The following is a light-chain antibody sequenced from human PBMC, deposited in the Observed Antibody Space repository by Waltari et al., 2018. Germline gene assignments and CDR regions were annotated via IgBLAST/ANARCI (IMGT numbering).Light chain of an antibody. CDR1: HVITTW. CDR3: KQYNTYPYT. J-gene: IGKJ2*01. Sequence: DIQMTQSPSTLSASVGDRVTITCRASHVITTWLAWYQHKPGKAPSLLISSASSLESGVPSRFSGSGSWTECTLNLSSLQPDDFATYDCKQYNTYPYTFGQGTKLEIK. CDR2: SAS. V-gene: IGKV1-5*03.